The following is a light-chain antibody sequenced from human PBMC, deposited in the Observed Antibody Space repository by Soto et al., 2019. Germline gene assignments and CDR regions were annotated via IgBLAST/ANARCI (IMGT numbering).Light chain of an antibody. V-gene: IGKV1-39*01. CDR2: AAT. Sequence: DIQMTQSPSSLSASVGDRVTITCRASQSISIYLNWYQHKPGKVPKLLIYAATALQSGVPSRFSASGSGTDFTLTIINVQPEDCGTYYCQQSYTSQQTFGQGTKVDI. J-gene: IGKJ2*01. CDR1: QSISIY. CDR3: QQSYTSQQT.